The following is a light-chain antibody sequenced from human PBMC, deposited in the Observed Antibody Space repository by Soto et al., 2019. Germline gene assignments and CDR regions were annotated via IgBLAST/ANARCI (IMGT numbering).Light chain of an antibody. J-gene: IGKJ5*01. Sequence: EIVLTQSPGTLSFSPGERATLSCRASQTFSNSFLSWFRQIPGQAPRLLIYGASMRATGIPDRFSGSGSGTDFTLTISRLEPEDFAVYYCQQCGSSSTFGQGTRLEIK. V-gene: IGKV3-20*01. CDR3: QQCGSSST. CDR2: GAS. CDR1: QTFSNSF.